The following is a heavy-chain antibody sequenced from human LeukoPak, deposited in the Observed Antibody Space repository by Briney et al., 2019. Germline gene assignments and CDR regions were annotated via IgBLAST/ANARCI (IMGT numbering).Heavy chain of an antibody. J-gene: IGHJ4*02. CDR1: GFTVDSNY. CDR3: AKGGHYSFFDY. Sequence: GGSLRLSCAASGFTVDSNYLTWVRQAPRKGLEWVSTISGDGTETFYADSVKGRFTISRDNSKNTHYLQMSSLRAEDTGIYYCAKGGHYSFFDYWGQGTLVTVSS. V-gene: IGHV3-23*01. CDR2: ISGDGTET. D-gene: IGHD4-11*01.